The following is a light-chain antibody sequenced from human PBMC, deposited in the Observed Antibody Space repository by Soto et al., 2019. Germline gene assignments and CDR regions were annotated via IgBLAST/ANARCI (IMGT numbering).Light chain of an antibody. V-gene: IGLV2-8*01. J-gene: IGLJ2*01. Sequence: QSALTQPPSASGSPGQSVTISCTGTSSDVGGYNFVSWYQQHPGKAPQLMIYEVSERPSGVPDRFSGSKSGNTASLTVSGHQAEDEADYYCSSYAGSNIVVFGGGTKLTVL. CDR2: EVS. CDR3: SSYAGSNIVV. CDR1: SSDVGGYNF.